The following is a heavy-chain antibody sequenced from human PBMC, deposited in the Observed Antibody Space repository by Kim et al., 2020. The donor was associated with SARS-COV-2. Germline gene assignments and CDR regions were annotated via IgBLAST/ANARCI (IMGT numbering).Heavy chain of an antibody. V-gene: IGHV4-59*01. CDR3: ARVARITISNWYFDL. CDR1: GGSISSYY. Sequence: SETLSLTCTVSGGSISSYYWSWIRQPPGKGLEWIGYIYYSGSTNYNPSLKSRVTISVDTSKNQFSLKLSSVTAADTAVYYCARVARITISNWYFDLWGRGTLVTVSS. J-gene: IGHJ2*01. CDR2: IYYSGST. D-gene: IGHD3-10*01.